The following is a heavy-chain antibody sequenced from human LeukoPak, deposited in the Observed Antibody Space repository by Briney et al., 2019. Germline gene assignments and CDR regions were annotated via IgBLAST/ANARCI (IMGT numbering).Heavy chain of an antibody. CDR3: ARDSLRNYGGTGYGYYFDY. CDR1: GFTFNSYE. CDR2: ISSSGDLM. V-gene: IGHV3-48*03. Sequence: GGSLRLSCAASGFTFNSYEMIWVRQAPGKGLEWISYISSSGDLMYYADSVKGRFTISRDSAQNSLYLQLNSLRADDTAIYYCARDSLRNYGGTGYGYYFDYWGQGTLVTVSS. D-gene: IGHD3-9*01. J-gene: IGHJ4*02.